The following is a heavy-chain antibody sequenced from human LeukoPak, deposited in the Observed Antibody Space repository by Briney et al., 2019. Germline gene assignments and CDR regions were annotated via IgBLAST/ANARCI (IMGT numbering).Heavy chain of an antibody. D-gene: IGHD5-18*01. CDR2: IYHSGST. CDR1: GYSISSGYY. Sequence: SATLSLPCTVSGYSISSGYYWGWIRQPPGKGLEWIGSIYHSGSTYYNPSLKSRVTISVDTSKNQFSLKLSSVTAADTAVYYCARDQEGGYSYGYSFFWGQGTLVTVSS. J-gene: IGHJ4*02. V-gene: IGHV4-38-2*02. CDR3: ARDQEGGYSYGYSFF.